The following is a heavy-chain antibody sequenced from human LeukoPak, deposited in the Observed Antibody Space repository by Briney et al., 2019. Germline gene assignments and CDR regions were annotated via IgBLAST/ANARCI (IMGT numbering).Heavy chain of an antibody. CDR2: ISGSGGST. J-gene: IGHJ4*02. V-gene: IGHV3-23*01. D-gene: IGHD6-13*01. Sequence: PGGSLRLSCAASGFTFSSYAMSWVRQAPGKGLEWVSAISGSGGSTYYADSVKGRFTISRDNSKNTLYLQMNSLRTEDTTVYYCAKSERFSSSWWFDYWGQGTLVTVSS. CDR1: GFTFSSYA. CDR3: AKSERFSSSWWFDY.